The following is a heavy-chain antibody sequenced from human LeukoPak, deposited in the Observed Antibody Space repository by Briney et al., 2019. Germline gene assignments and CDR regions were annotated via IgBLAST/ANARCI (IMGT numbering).Heavy chain of an antibody. J-gene: IGHJ2*01. Sequence: ASAKVSCKASGHTFTGYYMHWVRQAPGQGLEWMGWINPNSGGTNYAQKFQGRVTMTRDTSISTAYMELSRLRSDDTAVYYCARGGGDSWVWYFELWGWGTLVTVSS. CDR3: ARGGGDSWVWYFEL. CDR2: INPNSGGT. CDR1: GHTFTGYY. V-gene: IGHV1-2*02. D-gene: IGHD4-23*01.